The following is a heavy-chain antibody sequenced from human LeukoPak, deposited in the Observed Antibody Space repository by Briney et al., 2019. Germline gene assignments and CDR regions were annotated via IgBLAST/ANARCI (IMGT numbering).Heavy chain of an antibody. CDR1: GFDFSTFW. CDR2: INSDGNII. D-gene: IGHD3-22*01. CDR3: ARGGVVVITSNFDY. Sequence: GGSLRLSCATSGFDFSTFWMHWVRQAPGKGLVWVARINSDGNIISYADSVKGRFTISRDNAKNTLYLQMNSLRAEDTAVYYCARGGVVVITSNFDYWGQGTLVTVSS. J-gene: IGHJ4*02. V-gene: IGHV3-74*01.